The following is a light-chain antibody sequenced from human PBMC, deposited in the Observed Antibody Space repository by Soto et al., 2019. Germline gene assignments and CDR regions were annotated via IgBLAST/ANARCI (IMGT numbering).Light chain of an antibody. CDR2: GAS. J-gene: IGKJ1*01. V-gene: IGKV3-15*01. CDR1: QSVSSN. CDR3: QEYNTWPWT. Sequence: EKVMTESPATLSVSPGERATLSCRAGQSVSSNLAWYQQKLGQAPRVLIFGASTRATGIPARFSGSGSGTEFSLTINSLQSEDFAVYYCQEYNTWPWTFGQGTKVDI.